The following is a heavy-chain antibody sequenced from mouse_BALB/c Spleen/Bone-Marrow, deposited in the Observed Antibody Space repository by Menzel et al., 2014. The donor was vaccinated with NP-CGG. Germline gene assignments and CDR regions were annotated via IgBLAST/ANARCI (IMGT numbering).Heavy chain of an antibody. CDR2: INPSSGYT. V-gene: IGHV1-4*02. D-gene: IGHD4-1*01. CDR3: AYWDLAY. Sequence: QVQLEESAAELARPGASVKMSCKASGYTFTSYTMHWVKQRPGQGLEWIGYINPSSGYTEYNQKFKGKTTLTADKSSSTAYMQLSSLTSEDSAVYYCAYWDLAYWGQGTLVTVSA. CDR1: GYTFTSYT. J-gene: IGHJ3*01.